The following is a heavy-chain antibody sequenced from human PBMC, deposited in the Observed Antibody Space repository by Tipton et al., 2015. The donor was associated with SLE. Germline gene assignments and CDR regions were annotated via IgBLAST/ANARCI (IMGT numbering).Heavy chain of an antibody. CDR3: AREGVGYQLFPDYYYYYMDV. D-gene: IGHD2-2*01. CDR2: IYTSGST. V-gene: IGHV4-61*02. CDR1: GGSFTSGTYY. J-gene: IGHJ6*03. Sequence: TLSLTCTVSGGSFTSGTYYWSWIRQPAGKGLEWIGRIYTSGSTNYNPSLKSRVTISVDTSKNQFSLKLSSVTAADMAVYYCAREGVGYQLFPDYYYYYMDVWGKGTTVTVSS.